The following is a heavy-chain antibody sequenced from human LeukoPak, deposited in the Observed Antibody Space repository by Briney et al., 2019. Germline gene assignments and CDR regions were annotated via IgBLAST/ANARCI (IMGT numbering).Heavy chain of an antibody. CDR1: GYTFTGYY. D-gene: IGHD4-11*01. J-gene: IGHJ6*02. Sequence: ASVKVSRKASGYTFTGYYMHWVRQAPGQGLEWMGWINPNSGDTNYAQKFQGWVTMTRDTSISTAYLELSRLRFDDTAVYYCARDTMTTVSHYYYYGMDVWGQGTTVTVSS. CDR2: INPNSGDT. V-gene: IGHV1-2*04. CDR3: ARDTMTTVSHYYYYGMDV.